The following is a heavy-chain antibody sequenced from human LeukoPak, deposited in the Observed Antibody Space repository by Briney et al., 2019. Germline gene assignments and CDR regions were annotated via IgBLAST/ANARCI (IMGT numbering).Heavy chain of an antibody. CDR1: GFTFSSYA. J-gene: IGHJ4*02. V-gene: IGHV3-30-3*01. Sequence: GGSLRLSCAASGFTFSSYAMHWVRQAPGKGLEWVAVISYDGSNKYYADSVKGRFTISRDNSKNTLYLQMNSLRAEDTAVYYCARDGMAVVSNLDYWGQGTLVTVSS. CDR2: ISYDGSNK. CDR3: ARDGMAVVSNLDY. D-gene: IGHD4-23*01.